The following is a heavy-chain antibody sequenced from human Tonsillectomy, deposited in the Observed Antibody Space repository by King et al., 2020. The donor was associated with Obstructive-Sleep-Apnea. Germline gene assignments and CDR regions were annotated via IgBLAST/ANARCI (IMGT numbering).Heavy chain of an antibody. J-gene: IGHJ4*02. CDR1: GYTFTGYY. D-gene: IGHD4-17*01. V-gene: IGHV1-2*02. Sequence: QLVQSGAEVKKPGASVKVSCKASGYTFTGYYIHGGRQAPGQGLECMGWINPNSGGTNYAQKVQGRVTMTRDTSISPAYMELSRLISDDTAVYYCATVAVSTATYYFDYWGQGTLVTVSS. CDR3: ATVAVSTATYYFDY. CDR2: INPNSGGT.